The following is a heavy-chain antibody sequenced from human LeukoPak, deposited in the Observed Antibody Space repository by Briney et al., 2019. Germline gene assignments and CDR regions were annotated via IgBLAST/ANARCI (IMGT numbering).Heavy chain of an antibody. CDR2: VYYSGST. CDR3: ARTYSLVPAADY. V-gene: IGHV4-59*01. CDR1: GGSISSYY. Sequence: PSDTLSLTCTISGGSISSYYWSWIRQPPGKGLEWIGYVYYSGSTNYNPSLKSRVTISVDTSKNQFSLKLSSVTAADTAVYYCARTYSLVPAADYWGQGTLVTVSS. J-gene: IGHJ4*02. D-gene: IGHD2-2*01.